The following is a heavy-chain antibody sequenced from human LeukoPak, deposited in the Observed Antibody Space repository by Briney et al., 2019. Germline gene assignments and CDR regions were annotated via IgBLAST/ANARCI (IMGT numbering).Heavy chain of an antibody. J-gene: IGHJ4*02. CDR3: ASYYDSSGPNFDY. CDR1: GYTFTGYY. D-gene: IGHD3-22*01. CDR2: IIPIFGTA. V-gene: IGHV1-69*06. Sequence: SVKVSCKASGYTFTGYYMHWVRQAPGQGLEWMGGIIPIFGTANYAQKFQGRVTITADKSTSTAYMELSSLRSEDTAVYYCASYYDSSGPNFDYWGQGTLVTVSS.